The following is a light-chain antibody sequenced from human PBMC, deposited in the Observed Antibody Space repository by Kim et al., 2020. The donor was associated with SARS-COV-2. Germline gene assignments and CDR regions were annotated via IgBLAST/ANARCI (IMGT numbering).Light chain of an antibody. CDR2: GAS. V-gene: IGKV3-15*01. Sequence: VSPGGRTTLSCRAGKSVSSDLAWYQQKPGQAPRLLIYGASTRATGIPARFSGSGSGTEFTLTISSLQSEDFAVYYCQQYNNWPQTFGQGTKVDIK. CDR3: QQYNNWPQT. CDR1: KSVSSD. J-gene: IGKJ1*01.